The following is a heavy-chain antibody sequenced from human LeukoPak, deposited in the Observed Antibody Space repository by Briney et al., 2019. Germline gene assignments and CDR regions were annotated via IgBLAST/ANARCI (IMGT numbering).Heavy chain of an antibody. CDR3: AKHYYDSSGYSGFDY. Sequence: PGGSLRLSCAASGFTVSNNYMSWVRRAAGKGLEWGSLIYSGGGTYYADSVKGRFTIPRDNSKNTLYLQMNSLRAEDTAVYYCAKHYYDSSGYSGFDYWGQGTLVTVSS. CDR2: IYSGGGT. CDR1: GFTVSNNY. V-gene: IGHV3-53*01. J-gene: IGHJ4*02. D-gene: IGHD3-22*01.